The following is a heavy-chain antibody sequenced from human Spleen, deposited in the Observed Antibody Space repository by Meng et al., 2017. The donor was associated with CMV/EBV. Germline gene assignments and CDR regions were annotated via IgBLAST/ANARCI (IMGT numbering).Heavy chain of an antibody. V-gene: IGHV3-48*03. CDR2: ISSSGTII. J-gene: IGHJ6*02. CDR1: GFTFSNYQ. CDR3: AKGSDFRSHYYYGMDV. Sequence: GESLKISCAASGFTFSNYQMNWVRQAPGKGLEWVSYISSSGTIIYYADSVKGRFTISRDNAKNSLYLQMNSLRAEDTALYYCAKGSDFRSHYYYGMDVWGQGTTVTVSS. D-gene: IGHD2/OR15-2a*01.